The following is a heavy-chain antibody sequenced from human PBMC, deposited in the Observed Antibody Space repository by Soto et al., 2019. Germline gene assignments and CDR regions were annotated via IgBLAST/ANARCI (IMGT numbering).Heavy chain of an antibody. V-gene: IGHV1-18*01. Sequence: AAVKVSCKASGYTFTSYGISWVRQAPGQGLEWMGGISACNGNTNYAQKLQGRVTMTTDTYTSTAYMELRSLRSDDTAVYYCARGIGRFLEWLLLPNYYGMDVWGQGTTVTVSS. CDR3: ARGIGRFLEWLLLPNYYGMDV. CDR2: ISACNGNT. CDR1: GYTFTSYG. J-gene: IGHJ6*02. D-gene: IGHD3-3*01.